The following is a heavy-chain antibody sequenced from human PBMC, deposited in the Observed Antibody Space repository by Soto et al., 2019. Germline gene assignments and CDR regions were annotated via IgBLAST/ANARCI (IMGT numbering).Heavy chain of an antibody. CDR3: AIQRRLSAVTTGRITFDI. J-gene: IGHJ3*02. Sequence: GGSLRLSXAASGFSVSDNYMSWVRQAPGKGLEWVSVIYNAGSTYYPDSVKGRFTISRDNSKNTLYLQMNSLRAEDTAVYYCAIQRRLSAVTTGRITFDIRGQGTMVTVSS. V-gene: IGHV3-53*01. CDR1: GFSVSDNY. D-gene: IGHD4-17*01. CDR2: IYNAGST.